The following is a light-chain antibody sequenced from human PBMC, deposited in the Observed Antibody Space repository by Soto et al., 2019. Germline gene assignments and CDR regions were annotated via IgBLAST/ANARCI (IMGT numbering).Light chain of an antibody. CDR2: DAS. V-gene: IGKV1-5*01. Sequence: DIQMTQSPSTLSATAGDRVTITCRASQSISSWLAWYQHKPGKAPKLLIYDASHLDSGVPSRFSGSGSGTEFSLTISNLQPDDCATYYCQQYENYWTFGQGTKVDSK. CDR1: QSISSW. J-gene: IGKJ1*01. CDR3: QQYENYWT.